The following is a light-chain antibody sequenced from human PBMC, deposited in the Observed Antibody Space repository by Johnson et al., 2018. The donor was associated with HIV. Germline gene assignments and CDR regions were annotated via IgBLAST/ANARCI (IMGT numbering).Light chain of an antibody. J-gene: IGLJ1*01. CDR3: GTWDSRLSAGLDV. CDR2: ENN. Sequence: QSVLTQPPSVSAAPGQKVTISCSGSSSNIGNNYVSWYQQLPGTAPKLLIYENNKRPSGIPDRFSGSKSGTSATLGITGLQTGDEADYYCGTWDSRLSAGLDVCGTGTKVTVL. CDR1: SSNIGNNY. V-gene: IGLV1-51*02.